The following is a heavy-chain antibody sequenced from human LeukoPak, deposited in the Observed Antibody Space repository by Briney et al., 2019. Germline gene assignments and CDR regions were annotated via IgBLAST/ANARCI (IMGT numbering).Heavy chain of an antibody. V-gene: IGHV4-61*02. J-gene: IGHJ4*02. Sequence: SETLSLTCTVSGGSISSGSYYWSWIRQPAGKGLEWIGRIYTSGSTNYNPSLKSRVTISVDTSKNQFFLKLSSVTAADTAVYYCARDGAVAPFDYWGQGTLVTVSS. D-gene: IGHD6-19*01. CDR3: ARDGAVAPFDY. CDR2: IYTSGST. CDR1: GGSISSGSYY.